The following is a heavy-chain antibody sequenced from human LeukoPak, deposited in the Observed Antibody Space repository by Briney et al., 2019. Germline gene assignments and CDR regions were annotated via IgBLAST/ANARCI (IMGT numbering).Heavy chain of an antibody. Sequence: GGSLRLSCAASGFSFSIYSMHWVRQAPGKGLEWVSYINSGSSRTFNAASVKGRFTISRDNAKNSLFQQMNSLRDEDTAVYYCARDPCSSGCSNSYFDLWGRGTLVTVSS. V-gene: IGHV3-48*02. D-gene: IGHD6-19*01. CDR3: ARDPCSSGCSNSYFDL. CDR1: GFSFSIYS. CDR2: INSGSSRT. J-gene: IGHJ2*01.